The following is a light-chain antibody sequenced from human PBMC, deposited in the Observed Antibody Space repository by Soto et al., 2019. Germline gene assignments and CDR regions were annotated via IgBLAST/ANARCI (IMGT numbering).Light chain of an antibody. CDR2: EGS. V-gene: IGLV2-23*01. CDR1: NSVVGSYNL. Sequence: QSALTQPASVSGSPGQSITISCTGTNSVVGSYNLVSWYQQHPGKAPKLMIYEGSKRPSGVSNRFSGSKSGNTASLTISGLEADEEADYYCCSYAGSSTYVFGTGTKVTVL. CDR3: CSYAGSSTYV. J-gene: IGLJ1*01.